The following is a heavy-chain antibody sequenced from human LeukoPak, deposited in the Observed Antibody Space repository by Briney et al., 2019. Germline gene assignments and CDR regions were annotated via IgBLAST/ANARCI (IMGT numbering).Heavy chain of an antibody. J-gene: IGHJ4*02. Sequence: ASVKVSCKASGYTFTSYGISWVRQAPGQGLEWMGWISAYNGNTNYAQKLQGRVTMTTDTSTSTAYMELRSLRSDDTAVYYCAFRNLRHGSGSYGVDYWGQGTLVTVSS. V-gene: IGHV1-18*01. CDR3: AFRNLRHGSGSYGVDY. CDR2: ISAYNGNT. CDR1: GYTFTSYG. D-gene: IGHD3-10*01.